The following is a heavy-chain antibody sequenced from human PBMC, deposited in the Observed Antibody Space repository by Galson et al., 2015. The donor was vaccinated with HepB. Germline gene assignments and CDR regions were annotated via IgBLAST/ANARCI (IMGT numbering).Heavy chain of an antibody. CDR1: GGSISSGGYS. CDR3: VRGGRYEAFDI. V-gene: IGHV4-30-2*01. J-gene: IGHJ3*02. Sequence: TLSLTCAVSGGSISSGGYSWSWIRQPLGKGLEWIGYIYHSGSTYYNPSLKSRLTISVDRSKNQFSLKVTSVTAADTAVYYCVRGGRYEAFDIWGQGTMVTVSS. CDR2: IYHSGST.